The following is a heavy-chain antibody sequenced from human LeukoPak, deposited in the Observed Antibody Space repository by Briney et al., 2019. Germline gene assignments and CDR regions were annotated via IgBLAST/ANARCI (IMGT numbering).Heavy chain of an antibody. V-gene: IGHV4-59*12. CDR1: GGSISSFY. J-gene: IGHJ3*02. CDR2: IYYSGST. Sequence: SETLYLTCTVSGGSISSFYWNWIRQPPGKGLEWLGYIYYSGSTKYNPSLKSRVTISVDMSKNQVSLKLSSVTAADTAVYYCARGGPSYSGSYYAAFDIWGQGTMVTVSS. D-gene: IGHD1-26*01. CDR3: ARGGPSYSGSYYAAFDI.